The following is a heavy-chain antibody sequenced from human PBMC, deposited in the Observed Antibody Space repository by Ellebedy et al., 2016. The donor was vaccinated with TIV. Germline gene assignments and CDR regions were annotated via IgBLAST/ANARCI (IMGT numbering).Heavy chain of an antibody. CDR2: VTHTGDT. Sequence: SETLSLXCAVYGGSFSDYFWSWIRQSPGKGLEWIGEVTHTGDTNYNPSLESRVTMSLDTSENQFSLKVNSVTAADTAVYYCAGRGYWGQGTLVTVSS. V-gene: IGHV4-34*01. J-gene: IGHJ4*02. D-gene: IGHD3-10*01. CDR1: GGSFSDYF. CDR3: AGRGY.